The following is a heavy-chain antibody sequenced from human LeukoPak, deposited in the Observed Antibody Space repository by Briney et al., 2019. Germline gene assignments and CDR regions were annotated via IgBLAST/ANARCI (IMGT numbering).Heavy chain of an antibody. J-gene: IGHJ5*02. CDR2: IYYSENT. CDR1: GGSISSSDYY. Sequence: PSETLSLTCTVSGGSISSSDYYWGWIRQSPGKGLQWIGNIYYSENTYYNPSPTSRVTISIDTSKNQFSLKLSSVTAADTDVYYCARRIPGSWFDPWGQGTLVTVSS. D-gene: IGHD1-26*01. CDR3: ARRIPGSWFDP. V-gene: IGHV4-39*01.